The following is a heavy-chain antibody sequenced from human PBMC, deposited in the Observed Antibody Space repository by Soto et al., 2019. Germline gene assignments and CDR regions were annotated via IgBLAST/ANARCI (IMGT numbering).Heavy chain of an antibody. CDR1: AFTFTDYY. CDR2: ISNSGSSI. CDR3: VRAQRSWGSDSFDI. D-gene: IGHD3-16*01. V-gene: IGHV3-11*01. Sequence: PGGSLRLSCAASAFTFTDYYMTWIRQAPGKGLEWVSYISNSGSSIYYADSVKGRFTISRDNAKKSLYLQMNSLRAEDTAVYYCVRAQRSWGSDSFDIWGQGTMVTVSS. J-gene: IGHJ3*02.